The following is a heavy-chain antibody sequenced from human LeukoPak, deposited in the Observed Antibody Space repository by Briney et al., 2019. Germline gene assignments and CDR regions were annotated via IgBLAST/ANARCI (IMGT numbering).Heavy chain of an antibody. V-gene: IGHV1-8*01. D-gene: IGHD5-24*01. J-gene: IGHJ4*02. CDR1: GYTFISYD. Sequence: ASVKVSCKASGYTFISYDINWVRQATGQGLEWMGWMNPNSGNTGYAQKFQGRVTMTRNTSISTAYMELSSLRSEDTAVYYCARARSRDGHNSRPSPIDYWGQGTLVIVSS. CDR2: MNPNSGNT. CDR3: ARARSRDGHNSRPSPIDY.